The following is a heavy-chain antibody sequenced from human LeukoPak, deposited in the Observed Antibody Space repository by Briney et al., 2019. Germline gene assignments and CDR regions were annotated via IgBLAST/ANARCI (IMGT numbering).Heavy chain of an antibody. Sequence: ASVKVSCKTSRYSFTGYYIHWVRHAPGQGLEWMGWTNPNSGATNYAQDFQGWVTMTRDTSISTAYMELSRLRSDDPAVYYCARDRVTTNTPFFDSWGQGTLVTVSS. CDR3: ARDRVTTNTPFFDS. D-gene: IGHD4-17*01. CDR2: TNPNSGAT. V-gene: IGHV1-2*04. J-gene: IGHJ4*02. CDR1: RYSFTGYY.